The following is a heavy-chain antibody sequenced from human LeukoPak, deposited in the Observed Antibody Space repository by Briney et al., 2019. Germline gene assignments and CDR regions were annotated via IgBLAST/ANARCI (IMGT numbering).Heavy chain of an antibody. CDR2: INPNSGGT. CDR3: ARSDYERSTFDY. D-gene: IGHD5-12*01. CDR1: GYTFTGYY. J-gene: IGHJ4*02. V-gene: IGHV1-2*06. Sequence: GASVKVSCKASGYTFTGYYMHWVRQAPGRGLEWMGRINPNSGGTNYAQKFQGRVTMTRDTSISTAYMELSRLRSDDTAVYYCARSDYERSTFDYWGQGTLVTVSS.